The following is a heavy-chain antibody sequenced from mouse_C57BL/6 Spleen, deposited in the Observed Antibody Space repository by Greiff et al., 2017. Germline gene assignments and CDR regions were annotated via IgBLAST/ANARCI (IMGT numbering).Heavy chain of an antibody. CDR2: IDPDSGGT. Sequence: QVQLQQPGAELVKPGASVKLSCKASGYTFTSYWMHWVKQRPGRGLEWIGRIDPDSGGTKYNEKFKSKATLTVYKPSSTANMQLSSQTSEDSAVYYCALGGPHWYFDVWGTRTTVTVSS. CDR3: ALGGPHWYFDV. J-gene: IGHJ1*03. CDR1: GYTFTSYW. D-gene: IGHD3-3*01. V-gene: IGHV1-72*01.